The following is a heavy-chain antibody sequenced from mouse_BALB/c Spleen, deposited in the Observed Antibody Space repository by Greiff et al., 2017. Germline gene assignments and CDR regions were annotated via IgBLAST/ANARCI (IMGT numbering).Heavy chain of an antibody. CDR2: INPSTGYT. CDR3: APYDYDVGFAY. Sequence: VKLVESGAELAKPGASVKMSCKASGYTFTSYWMHWVKQRPGQGLEWIGYINPSTGYTEYNQKFKDKATLTADKSSSTAYMQLSSLTSEDSAVYYCAPYDYDVGFAYWGQGTLVTVSA. CDR1: GYTFTSYW. D-gene: IGHD2-4*01. J-gene: IGHJ3*01. V-gene: IGHV1-7*01.